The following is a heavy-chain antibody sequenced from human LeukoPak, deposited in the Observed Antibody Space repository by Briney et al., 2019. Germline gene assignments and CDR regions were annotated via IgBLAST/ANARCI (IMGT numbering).Heavy chain of an antibody. Sequence: SETLSLTCAVYGGSFSGYYWSWIRQPPGKGLEWIGEINHSGNTNYNPSLKSRVTISVDTSKNQFSLNLSSVTAADTAVFYCARRSGSYHYYMDVWSKGTTVTVSS. CDR2: INHSGNT. D-gene: IGHD1-26*01. J-gene: IGHJ6*03. V-gene: IGHV4-34*01. CDR1: GGSFSGYY. CDR3: ARRSGSYHYYMDV.